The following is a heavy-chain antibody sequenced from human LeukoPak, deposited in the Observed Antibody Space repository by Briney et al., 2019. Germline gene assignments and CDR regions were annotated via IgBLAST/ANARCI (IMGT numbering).Heavy chain of an antibody. D-gene: IGHD5-12*01. CDR3: AKDGGYDYDQPPYFDI. J-gene: IGHJ3*02. V-gene: IGHV3-23*01. CDR1: GFTLSSYA. Sequence: PGGALRLSCAASGFTLSSYAVSWVRQAPGKGLEWVSAISGSGGSTYYADSVKGRFTISRDNSKNTLYLQMNSLRAEDTAVYYCAKDGGYDYDQPPYFDIWGQGTMVTVSS. CDR2: ISGSGGST.